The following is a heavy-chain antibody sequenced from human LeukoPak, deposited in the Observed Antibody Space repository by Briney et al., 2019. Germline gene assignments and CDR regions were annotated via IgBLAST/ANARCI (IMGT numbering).Heavy chain of an antibody. J-gene: IGHJ6*03. Sequence: ASVKVSCKASGYTFTNYDISWVRQAPGQWLEWMGWINPDSGYTNYAQKFQGRVTMTRDTSINTAYMELSRLTSDDTAVYYCATDPRTTVFGTFRYYYMDVWGEGTTVAVSS. CDR2: INPDSGYT. D-gene: IGHD3-3*01. CDR1: GYTFTNYD. CDR3: ATDPRTTVFGTFRYYYMDV. V-gene: IGHV1-2*02.